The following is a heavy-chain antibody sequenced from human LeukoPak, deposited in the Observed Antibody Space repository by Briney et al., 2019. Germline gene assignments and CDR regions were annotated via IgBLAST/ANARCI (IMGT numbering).Heavy chain of an antibody. D-gene: IGHD3-22*01. V-gene: IGHV3-53*01. Sequence: PGGSLRLSCAASGFTVSSNYMSWVRQAPGKGLEWVSVIYSGGSTYYADSVKGRFTISRDNSKNTLYLQMNSLRAEDTAVYYCARLPYYYDSSGYYNDAFDIWGQGTMVTVSS. CDR1: GFTVSSNY. J-gene: IGHJ3*02. CDR3: ARLPYYYDSSGYYNDAFDI. CDR2: IYSGGST.